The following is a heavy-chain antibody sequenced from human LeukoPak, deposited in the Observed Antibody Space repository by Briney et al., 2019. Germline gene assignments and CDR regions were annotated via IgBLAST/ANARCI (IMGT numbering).Heavy chain of an antibody. Sequence: PSETLSLTRTVSGYSISSGYYWGWIRPPPGKGLEWIGSIYHSGSTYYNSSLKSRVTISVLTSKNRFSLKLSSVTAADTAVYYCATLTGGDDAFDIWGQGTMVTVSS. CDR1: GYSISSGYY. V-gene: IGHV4-38-2*02. CDR3: ATLTGGDDAFDI. J-gene: IGHJ3*02. CDR2: IYHSGST. D-gene: IGHD4-23*01.